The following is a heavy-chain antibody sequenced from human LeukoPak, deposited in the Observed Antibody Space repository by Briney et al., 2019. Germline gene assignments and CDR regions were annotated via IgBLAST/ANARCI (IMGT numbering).Heavy chain of an antibody. D-gene: IGHD2-2*02. V-gene: IGHV1-2*06. CDR1: GYTFTGYY. Sequence: ASVKVSCKASGYTFTGYYMHWVRQAPGQGLERMGRINPNSGGTNYAQKFQGRVTMTRDTSISTAYMELSRLRSDDTAVYYCARAGRRYCSSTSCYTSPPAYYYYYGMGVWGQGTTVTVSS. J-gene: IGHJ6*02. CDR3: ARAGRRYCSSTSCYTSPPAYYYYYGMGV. CDR2: INPNSGGT.